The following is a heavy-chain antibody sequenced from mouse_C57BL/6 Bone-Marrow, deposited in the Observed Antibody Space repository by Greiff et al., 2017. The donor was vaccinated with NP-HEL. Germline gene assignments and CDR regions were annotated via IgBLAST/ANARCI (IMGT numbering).Heavy chain of an antibody. CDR1: GYSFTSYY. Sequence: QVQLQQSGPELVKPGASVKISCKASGYSFTSYYIHWVKQRPGQGLEWIGWIYPGSGNTKYNEKFKGKATLTAETSSSTAYMQLSSLTSEDSAVYYCARSGGYDFAYWGQGTLVTVSA. CDR3: ARSGGYDFAY. V-gene: IGHV1-66*01. CDR2: IYPGSGNT. J-gene: IGHJ3*01. D-gene: IGHD2-2*01.